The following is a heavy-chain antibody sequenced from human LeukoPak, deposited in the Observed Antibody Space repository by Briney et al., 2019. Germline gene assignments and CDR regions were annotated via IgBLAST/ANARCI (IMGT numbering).Heavy chain of an antibody. J-gene: IGHJ4*02. Sequence: GGSLRLSCAASGFTFSNYNMNWVRQAPGKGLEWVSSISSSGTYIYYADSVKGRFTISRVNAKNSLYLQMNSLRAEDTAVYYCASMPGILATIDDDHWGQGTLVTVSS. D-gene: IGHD5-12*01. CDR3: ASMPGILATIDDDH. CDR1: GFTFSNYN. CDR2: ISSSGTYI. V-gene: IGHV3-21*01.